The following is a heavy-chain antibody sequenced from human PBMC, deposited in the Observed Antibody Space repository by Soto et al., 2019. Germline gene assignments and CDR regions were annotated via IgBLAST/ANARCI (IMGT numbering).Heavy chain of an antibody. Sequence: QVQLVESGGGVVQPGRSLSLSCAASGFTFSGYGMHWVRQAPGKGLEWVAVIWYDGSKKYYEDSVQGRFTISRDNSKNTVSLEMNSLRAEDTAVYHRARGRGGDTGGNAAYFDSWGQGTLVTVSS. CDR3: ARGRGGDTGGNAAYFDS. D-gene: IGHD2-2*01. V-gene: IGHV3-33*01. CDR2: IWYDGSKK. J-gene: IGHJ4*02. CDR1: GFTFSGYG.